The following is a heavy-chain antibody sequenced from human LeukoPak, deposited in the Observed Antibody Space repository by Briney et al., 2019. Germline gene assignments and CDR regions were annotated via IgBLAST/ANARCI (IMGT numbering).Heavy chain of an antibody. D-gene: IGHD3-22*01. J-gene: IGHJ3*02. Sequence: PSETLSLTCAVSGGSISSFYWTWIRQPPGKGLEWIGYIYYNGTTNYNPSLKSRVTISVDTSRNQFSLKLNSVTAADTAVYYCAKSNGYGLIDIWGQGTMVTVSS. V-gene: IGHV4-59*12. CDR3: AKSNGYGLIDI. CDR1: GGSISSFY. CDR2: IYYNGTT.